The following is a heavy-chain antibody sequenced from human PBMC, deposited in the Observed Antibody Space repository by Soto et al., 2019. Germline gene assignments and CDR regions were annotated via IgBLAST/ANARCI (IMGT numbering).Heavy chain of an antibody. CDR2: IKQDGSEK. CDR1: GFTFSSYW. D-gene: IGHD6-6*01. CDR3: ARKGSSSSYYYYYMDV. Sequence: GGSLRLSCAASGFTFSSYWMSWVRQAPGKGLEWVANIKQDGSEKYYVDSVKGRFTISRDNAKNSLYLQMNSLRAEDTAVYYCARKGSSSSYYYYYMDVWGKGTTVTVSS. V-gene: IGHV3-7*01. J-gene: IGHJ6*03.